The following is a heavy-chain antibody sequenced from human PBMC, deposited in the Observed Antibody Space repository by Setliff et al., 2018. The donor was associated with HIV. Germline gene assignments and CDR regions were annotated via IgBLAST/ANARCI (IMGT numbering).Heavy chain of an antibody. CDR2: IYPGDSDT. J-gene: IGHJ4*02. V-gene: IGHV5-51*01. CDR1: GYSFNRYF. Sequence: PGESLKISCKASGYSFNRYFIGWVRQMPGKGLEWMAIIYPGDSDTRYSPSFRGQVTISADKSISTVYLQWNSLQASDTAMYYCARYIGAAAGYIDHWGQGTLVTVSS. D-gene: IGHD6-25*01. CDR3: ARYIGAAAGYIDH.